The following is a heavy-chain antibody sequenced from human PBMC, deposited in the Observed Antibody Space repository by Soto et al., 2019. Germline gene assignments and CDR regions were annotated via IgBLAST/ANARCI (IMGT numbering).Heavy chain of an antibody. V-gene: IGHV3-9*01. Sequence: EVQLVESGGGWVQPGRSLRLSCVVSGFTFDDYGMHWVRQAPGKRLEWVSSITWNSGTVDYADSVKGRFTISRDNAKNSLYLQMNSLRAEDTALYYCVKALYSGYEFDASDIWGQGTMVTVSS. J-gene: IGHJ3*02. CDR1: GFTFDDYG. CDR3: VKALYSGYEFDASDI. CDR2: ITWNSGTV. D-gene: IGHD5-12*01.